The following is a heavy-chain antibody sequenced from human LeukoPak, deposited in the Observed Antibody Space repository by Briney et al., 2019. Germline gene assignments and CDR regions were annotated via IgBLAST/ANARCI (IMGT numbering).Heavy chain of an antibody. CDR2: IKSKTDGGTT. Sequence: PGGSLRLSCAASGFTFTNAWMSWVRQAPGKGLEWVGRIKSKTDGGTTDYGSPVKGRFTMSRDDSKNTLYLQMNSLKTEDTAVYYCTTAPKQTSISISYDCWGQGTLVTVSS. D-gene: IGHD2/OR15-2a*01. CDR1: GFTFTNAW. CDR3: TTAPKQTSISISYDC. V-gene: IGHV3-15*01. J-gene: IGHJ4*02.